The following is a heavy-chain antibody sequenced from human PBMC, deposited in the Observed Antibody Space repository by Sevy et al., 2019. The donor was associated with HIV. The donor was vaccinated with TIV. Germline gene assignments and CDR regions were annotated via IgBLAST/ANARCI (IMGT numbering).Heavy chain of an antibody. CDR3: AKDTGTAHYDFWSGYDYYYGMDV. V-gene: IGHV3-9*01. D-gene: IGHD3-3*01. CDR2: ISWNSGSI. Sequence: GGSLRLSCAASGFTFDDYAMHWVRQAPGKGLEWVSGISWNSGSIGYAHSVKGRFTISRDNAKNSLYLQMNSLRAEDTALYYCAKDTGTAHYDFWSGYDYYYGMDVWGQGTTVTVSS. CDR1: GFTFDDYA. J-gene: IGHJ6*02.